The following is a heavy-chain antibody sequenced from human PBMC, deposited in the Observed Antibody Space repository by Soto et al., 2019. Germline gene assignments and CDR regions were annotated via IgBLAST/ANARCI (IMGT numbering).Heavy chain of an antibody. D-gene: IGHD2-2*01. V-gene: IGHV4-38-2*01. CDR1: GYSISSGYY. CDR3: ARLCSITSCLLSRIDP. CDR2: IYHSGST. Sequence: SETLSLTCAVSGYSISSGYYWGWIRQPPGKGLEWIGSIYHSGSTYYNPSLKSRVTISVDTSKNQFSLKLSSVTAADTAVYYCARLCSITSCLLSRIDPWGQGTLVPVYS. J-gene: IGHJ5*02.